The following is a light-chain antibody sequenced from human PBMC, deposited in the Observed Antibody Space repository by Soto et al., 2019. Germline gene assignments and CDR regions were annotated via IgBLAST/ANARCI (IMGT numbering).Light chain of an antibody. CDR3: QQYDDLPLT. J-gene: IGKJ3*01. Sequence: DIQMTQSPSSLSASVGDRVIITCQASQDISNYLNWYQQKPGKVPKLLIYDASSLETGVPSRFSGSGSGTDFTFTISSLQPEDIATYFCQQYDDLPLTFGPGTKVDIK. CDR1: QDISNY. CDR2: DAS. V-gene: IGKV1-33*01.